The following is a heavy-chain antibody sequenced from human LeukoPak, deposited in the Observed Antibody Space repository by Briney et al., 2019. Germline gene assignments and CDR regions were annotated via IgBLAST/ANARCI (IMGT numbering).Heavy chain of an antibody. D-gene: IGHD3-3*01. Sequence: GGSLRLSCAASGFTFSRYTMNWVRQAPGKGLEWVSSISSSSSNIYYADSVKGRFAISRDNAKTSLHLQMNSLRAEDTAVYYCARDSGTIFGPTSVDFWGQGTLVTVSS. CDR3: ARDSGTIFGPTSVDF. J-gene: IGHJ4*02. CDR1: GFTFSRYT. V-gene: IGHV3-21*01. CDR2: ISSSSSNI.